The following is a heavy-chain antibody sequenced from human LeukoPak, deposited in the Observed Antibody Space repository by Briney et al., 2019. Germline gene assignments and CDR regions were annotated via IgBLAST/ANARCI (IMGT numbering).Heavy chain of an antibody. CDR1: GGSINNYY. J-gene: IGHJ3*02. CDR3: ARRAFAEFAFDI. D-gene: IGHD2-21*01. V-gene: IGHV4-59*01. Sequence: SETLSLTCTVSGGSINNYYWSWMRQSPEKGLEWIGYILYSGATNYNPSFKSRLTISVDTSKNQFSLGLTSVTAADTAVYFCARRAFAEFAFDIWGQGAMVTVSS. CDR2: ILYSGAT.